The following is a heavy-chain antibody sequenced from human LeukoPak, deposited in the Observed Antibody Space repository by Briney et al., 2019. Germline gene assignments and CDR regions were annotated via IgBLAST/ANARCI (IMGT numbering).Heavy chain of an antibody. CDR1: GLSFSFYA. D-gene: IGHD6-19*01. J-gene: IGHJ5*02. Sequence: GGSLRLSCAASGLSFSFYAMSWVRQAPGKGLEWVSSISGGGAGTYYADSVRGRFTISRDNSKNTLYLQMNSLRAEDTALYYCARAQAVAGTGGFDPWGQGTLVTVSS. CDR2: ISGGGAGT. V-gene: IGHV3-23*01. CDR3: ARAQAVAGTGGFDP.